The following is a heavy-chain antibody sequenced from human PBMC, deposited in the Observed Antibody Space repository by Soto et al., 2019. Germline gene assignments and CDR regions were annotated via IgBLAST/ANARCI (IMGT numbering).Heavy chain of an antibody. CDR2: IIAIHGNT. V-gene: IGHV1-18*01. CDR1: GGTFSSYT. Sequence: ASVKVSCKASGGTFSSYTISWVRQAPGQGLEWMGRIIAIHGNTNYAQKLQGRVTMTADTSTSTAYMELRSLRSDDTAVYYCARDSSGWYNVYWGQGTLVTVSS. J-gene: IGHJ4*02. CDR3: ARDSSGWYNVY. D-gene: IGHD6-19*01.